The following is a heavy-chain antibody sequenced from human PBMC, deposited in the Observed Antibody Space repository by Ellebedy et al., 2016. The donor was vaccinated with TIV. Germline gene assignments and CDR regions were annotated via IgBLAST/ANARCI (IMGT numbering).Heavy chain of an antibody. V-gene: IGHV1-58*01. Sequence: ASVKVSCKASGFTFTSSAVQWVRQARGQRLEWIGWIVVGSGNTNYAQKFQERVTITRDMSTSTAYMKLSSLRSEDTAVFYCAADRGDYGAYYYGMDVWGQGTTVTVSS. CDR2: IVVGSGNT. CDR1: GFTFTSSA. J-gene: IGHJ6*02. D-gene: IGHD4-17*01. CDR3: AADRGDYGAYYYGMDV.